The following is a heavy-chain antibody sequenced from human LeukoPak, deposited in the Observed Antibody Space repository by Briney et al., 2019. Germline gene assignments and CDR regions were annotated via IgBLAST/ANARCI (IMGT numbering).Heavy chain of an antibody. V-gene: IGHV4-59*01. D-gene: IGHD5-18*01. Sequence: SETLSLTRTVSGGSINSNYWSWIRQPPGKRPEWIGYIYYSGSTYYNPSLKSRVTISVDTSKNQFSLRLSSVTAADTAVYYCARGDGQLWFQFWGQGTLVTVSS. J-gene: IGHJ4*02. CDR1: GGSINSNY. CDR3: ARGDGQLWFQF. CDR2: IYYSGST.